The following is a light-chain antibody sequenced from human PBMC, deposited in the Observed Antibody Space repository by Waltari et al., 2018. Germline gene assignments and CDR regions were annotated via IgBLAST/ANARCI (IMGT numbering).Light chain of an antibody. CDR2: VNR. J-gene: IGLJ3*02. Sequence: QSVLTQPPSVSGAPGQRVTISCTGNSSNIGTGYEVHWYQQLPGRAHKPLIYVNRNRASGVPVRFSGSKSGASASLAITGLQAEDEADYYCQSFDISLRSWVFGGGTKLTVL. CDR1: SSNIGTGYE. V-gene: IGLV1-40*01. CDR3: QSFDISLRSWV.